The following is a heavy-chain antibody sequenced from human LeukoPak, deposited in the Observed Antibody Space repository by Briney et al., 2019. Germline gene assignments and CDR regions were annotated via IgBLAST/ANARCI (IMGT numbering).Heavy chain of an antibody. J-gene: IGHJ5*02. CDR1: GYTFTGYY. CDR2: INPNSGDT. Sequence: ASVKVSCKASGYTFTGYYLHWVRQAPGEGLEWMGRINPNSGDTNYVQKFQGRVTMTRDTSVNTAYMELSRLRSDDTAVYYCARGRIVVVVAALGWFDPWGQGTLVTVSS. D-gene: IGHD2-15*01. CDR3: ARGRIVVVVAALGWFDP. V-gene: IGHV1-2*02.